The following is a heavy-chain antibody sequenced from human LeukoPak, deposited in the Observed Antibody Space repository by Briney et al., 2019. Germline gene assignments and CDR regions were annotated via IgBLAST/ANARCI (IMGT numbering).Heavy chain of an antibody. J-gene: IGHJ5*02. CDR3: AKDLRSSGYYYWFDP. Sequence: GGSLRLSCAASGFTFSSYAMSWVRQAPGKGLEWVSAISGSGGSTYYADSVKGRFTISRDNSKNTLYLQMNSLRAEDTAVYYCAKDLRSSGYYYWFDPWGQGTLVTVSS. CDR2: ISGSGGST. D-gene: IGHD3-22*01. CDR1: GFTFSSYA. V-gene: IGHV3-23*01.